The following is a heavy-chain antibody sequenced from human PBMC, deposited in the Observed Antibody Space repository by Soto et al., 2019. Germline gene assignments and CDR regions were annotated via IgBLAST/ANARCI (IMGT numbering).Heavy chain of an antibody. Sequence: QITLNESGPTVVKPAETLTLTCTFSGFSLTTSGVSVGWIHQSPGKAPEWLALIYWDDDKRYSASLMSRLTITKDTSKNQVVLTMASVDPSDTATYYCAHRILRTVFGLVTTTAIYFDFWGQGTPVVVSS. CDR1: GFSLTTSGVS. CDR2: IYWDDDK. CDR3: AHRILRTVFGLVTTTAIYFDF. D-gene: IGHD3-3*01. J-gene: IGHJ4*02. V-gene: IGHV2-5*02.